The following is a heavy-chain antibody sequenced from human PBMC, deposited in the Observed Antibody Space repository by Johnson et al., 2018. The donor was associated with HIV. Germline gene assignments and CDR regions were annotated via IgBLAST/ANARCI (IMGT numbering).Heavy chain of an antibody. J-gene: IGHJ3*02. CDR3: ARGRGYSSSNDAFDI. CDR1: GFTFSNYA. Sequence: EVQLLESGGGVVQPGRSLRLSCAASGFTFSNYAMHWVRQAPGKGLEWVANIKQDGSEKYYVDSVKGRFTISRDNAKNSLYLQMNSLRAEDTAVYYCARGRGYSSSNDAFDIWGQGTMVTVSS. V-gene: IGHV3-7*01. D-gene: IGHD6-13*01. CDR2: IKQDGSEK.